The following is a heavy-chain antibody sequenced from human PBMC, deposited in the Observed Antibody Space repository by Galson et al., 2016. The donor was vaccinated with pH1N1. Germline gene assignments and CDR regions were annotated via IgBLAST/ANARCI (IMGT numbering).Heavy chain of an antibody. CDR1: GFTFSSYD. V-gene: IGHV3-30*02. Sequence: SLRLSCAASGFTFSSYDMHWVRQAPGKGLEWVAFIRYDGSNNDGSNKYYIDPVKGRFTVSRDNSKNTLYLQMRSLRAEDTAVYYCAKKMGFGDLLYNFDYWGQGTLVTVSS. D-gene: IGHD3-10*01. CDR2: IRYDGSNNDGSNK. CDR3: AKKMGFGDLLYNFDY. J-gene: IGHJ4*02.